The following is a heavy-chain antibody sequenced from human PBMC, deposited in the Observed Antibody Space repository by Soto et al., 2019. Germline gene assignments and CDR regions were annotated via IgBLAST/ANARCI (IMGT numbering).Heavy chain of an antibody. J-gene: IGHJ4*02. Sequence: QVQLVQSGAEVKKPGSSVRVTRKASGDNIITHEISWMRQAPGQGLEWMGGINPISGTAEYAQKLQGRVTITADRCTSAVCMEVSRLRSEDTAICGCGRKGVDYSYAHFFFVSWDKGTL. CDR1: GDNIITHE. D-gene: IGHD5-18*01. CDR3: GRKGVDYSYAHFFFVS. CDR2: INPISGTA. V-gene: IGHV1-69*06.